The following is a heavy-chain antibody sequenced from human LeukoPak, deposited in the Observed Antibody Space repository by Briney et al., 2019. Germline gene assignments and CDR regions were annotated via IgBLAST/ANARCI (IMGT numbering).Heavy chain of an antibody. V-gene: IGHV3-21*01. J-gene: IGHJ6*02. Sequence: GGSLRLSCAASGFTFSSYSMNWVRQAPGKGLEWVSSISSSSSYIYYQDSVKGRFTISRDNAKNSLYLQMNSLRAEDTAVYYCASSGARYCSSTSCYTAKVRNYYYYYGMDVWGQGTTVTVSS. CDR3: ASSGARYCSSTSCYTAKVRNYYYYYGMDV. CDR1: GFTFSSYS. D-gene: IGHD2-2*02. CDR2: ISSSSSYI.